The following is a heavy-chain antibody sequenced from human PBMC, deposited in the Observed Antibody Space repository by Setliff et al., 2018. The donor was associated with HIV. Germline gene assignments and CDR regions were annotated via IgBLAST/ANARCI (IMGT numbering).Heavy chain of an antibody. D-gene: IGHD3-22*01. CDR1: NYSINSGYY. CDR3: ARFRVTMIVVDCYFDY. CDR2: IYHSGST. Sequence: PSETLSLTCAVSNYSINSGYYWGWIRQPPGKGLEWIGSIYHSGSTYYNPSLKSRVTISVDTSKNQFSLKLSSVTAADTAVYYCARFRVTMIVVDCYFDYWGQGTLVTVSS. J-gene: IGHJ4*02. V-gene: IGHV4-38-2*01.